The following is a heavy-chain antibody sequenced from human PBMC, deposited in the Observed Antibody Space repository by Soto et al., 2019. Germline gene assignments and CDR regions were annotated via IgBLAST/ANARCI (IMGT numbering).Heavy chain of an antibody. J-gene: IGHJ4*02. D-gene: IGHD2-2*01. CDR1: GFTFSSYS. CDR2: ISSSSSYI. V-gene: IGHV3-21*01. CDR3: ARDGFRSIVVVPAAIDY. Sequence: VQLVESGGGVVQPGRSLRLSCAASGFTFSSYSMNWVRQAPGKGLEWVSSISSSSSYIYYADSVKGRFTISRDNAKNSLYLQMNSLRAEDTAVYYCARDGFRSIVVVPAAIDYWGQGTLVTVSS.